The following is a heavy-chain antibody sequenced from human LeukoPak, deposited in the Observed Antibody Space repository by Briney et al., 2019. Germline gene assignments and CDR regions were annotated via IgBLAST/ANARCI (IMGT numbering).Heavy chain of an antibody. J-gene: IGHJ4*02. V-gene: IGHV3-23*01. CDR3: ARELFFDY. CDR2: IGGSGGST. CDR1: GFTFSNYA. Sequence: GGSLRLSCVASGFTFSNYAMSWVRQAPGKGLEWVSGIGGSGGSTSYADSVKGRFTISRDNSKNTLSLQMNSLRAEDTAVYFCARELFFDYWGQGTLVTVSS.